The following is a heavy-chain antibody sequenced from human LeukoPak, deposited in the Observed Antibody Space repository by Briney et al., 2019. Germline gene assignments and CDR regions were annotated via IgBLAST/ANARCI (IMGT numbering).Heavy chain of an antibody. J-gene: IGHJ4*02. D-gene: IGHD6-19*01. CDR1: GGSISSYY. CDR3: ARHSGIAVAGADFDY. CDR2: MYYSGST. Sequence: PSETLSLTCTVSGGSISSYYWSWIRQAPGEGLECIGYMYYSGSTNYNPSLKSRVTISVDTSKNQSSLKLSSVTAADTAAYYCARHSGIAVAGADFDYWGQGTLVTVSS. V-gene: IGHV4-59*08.